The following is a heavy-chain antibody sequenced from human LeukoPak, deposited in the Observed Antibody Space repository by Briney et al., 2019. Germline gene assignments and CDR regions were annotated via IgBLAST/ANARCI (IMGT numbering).Heavy chain of an antibody. CDR3: ARVTMATIYYFDY. V-gene: IGHV1-69*05. CDR1: GGTFSSYA. D-gene: IGHD5-24*01. CDR2: IIPIFGTA. Sequence: GASVKVSCKASGGTFSSYAISWVRQAPGQGLEWMGGIIPIFGTANYAQKFQGRVTITTDESTSTAYMELSSLRSEDTAAYYCARVTMATIYYFDYWGQGTLVTVSS. J-gene: IGHJ4*02.